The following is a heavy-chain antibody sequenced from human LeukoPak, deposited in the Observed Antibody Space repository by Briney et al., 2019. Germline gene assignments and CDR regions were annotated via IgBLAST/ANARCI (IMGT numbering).Heavy chain of an antibody. D-gene: IGHD3-22*01. V-gene: IGHV3-23*01. CDR2: VGFDGTR. J-gene: IGHJ4*02. CDR1: GFTFSSYA. CDR3: AKTQGYYDY. Sequence: GSLRLSCAASGFTFSSYAMSWVRQAPGKGLEWVSGVGFDGTRYYADSVKGRFTVSRDTATNTLYLQMSSLRAEDTAIFYCAKTQGYYDYWGQGTLVTVSS.